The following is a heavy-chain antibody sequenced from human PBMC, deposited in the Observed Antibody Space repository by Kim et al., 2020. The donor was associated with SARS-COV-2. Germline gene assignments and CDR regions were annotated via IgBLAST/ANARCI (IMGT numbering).Heavy chain of an antibody. V-gene: IGHV3-74*01. Sequence: GGSLRLSCAASGFTFNKYWMHWVRQAPGKGLAWVSHIDSDGSGSGISYADSVKGRFTISRDNAKNTLYLQMNSLRAEDMAVCYCARDTMAMAGDFDYWGQGTLVTVSS. CDR1: GFTFNKYW. J-gene: IGHJ4*02. CDR2: IDSDGSGSGI. CDR3: ARDTMAMAGDFDY. D-gene: IGHD6-19*01.